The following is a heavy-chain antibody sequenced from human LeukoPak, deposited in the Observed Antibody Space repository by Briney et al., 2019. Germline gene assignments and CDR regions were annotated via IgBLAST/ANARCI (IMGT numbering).Heavy chain of an antibody. CDR3: ARVFTPSYYYYYMDV. CDR2: IYYSGST. V-gene: IGHV4-59*12. CDR1: GGSISSYY. Sequence: SETLSLTCTVSGGSISSYYWSWIRQPPGKGLEWIGYIYYSGSTNYNPSLKSRVTISVDTSKNQFSLKLSSVTAADTAVYYCARVFTPSYYYYYMDVWGKGTTVTVSS. J-gene: IGHJ6*03.